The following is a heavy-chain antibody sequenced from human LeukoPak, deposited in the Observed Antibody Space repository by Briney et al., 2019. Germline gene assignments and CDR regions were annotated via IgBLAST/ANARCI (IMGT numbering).Heavy chain of an antibody. V-gene: IGHV3-23*01. CDR1: GFAFPTYA. CDR3: AKEPRWEQLHSFDI. CDR2: ICVSDGAR. J-gene: IGHJ3*02. D-gene: IGHD1/OR15-1a*01. Sequence: PGGSRRLSCVASGFAFPTYAMMWVRQVPGKGLEWVSSICVSDGARFYADSVKGRFTMSRDNPKNTLFLQMNSLRPEDTAVYYCAKEPRWEQLHSFDIWGQGTTVTVSS.